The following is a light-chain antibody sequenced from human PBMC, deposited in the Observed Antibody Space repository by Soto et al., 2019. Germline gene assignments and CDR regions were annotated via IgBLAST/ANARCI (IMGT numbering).Light chain of an antibody. V-gene: IGKV1-5*03. CDR1: QTISNW. Sequence: IQMTQSPSTLSASVGYRFTITCQASQTISNWLAWYQQKPGKAPKLLIYKASTLESGVPSRFSGSGSGTEFTLTITSLQPEDFATYYCLQHDTYPRTFGQGTTGDIK. CDR3: LQHDTYPRT. CDR2: KAS. J-gene: IGKJ1*01.